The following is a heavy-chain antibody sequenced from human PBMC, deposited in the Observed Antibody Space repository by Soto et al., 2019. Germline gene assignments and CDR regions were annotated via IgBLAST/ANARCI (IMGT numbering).Heavy chain of an antibody. CDR1: GFTFSSYA. CDR3: ARDLAYYDFWSDSYYYYMDV. V-gene: IGHV3-64*01. J-gene: IGHJ6*03. Sequence: EVQLVESGGGLVQPGGSLRLSCAASGFTFSSYAMHWVRQAPGKGLEYVSAISSNGGSTYYANSVKGRFTISRDNSKNTLYLQMGSLRAEDMAVYYCARDLAYYDFWSDSYYYYMDVWGKGTTVTVSS. D-gene: IGHD3-3*01. CDR2: ISSNGGST.